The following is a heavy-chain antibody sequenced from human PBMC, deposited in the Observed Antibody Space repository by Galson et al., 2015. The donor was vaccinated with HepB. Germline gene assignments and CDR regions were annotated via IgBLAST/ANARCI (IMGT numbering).Heavy chain of an antibody. D-gene: IGHD1-26*01. Sequence: LRLSCAASGFTFGSYEMNWVRQAPGKGLEWVSYISSSGSTIYYADSVKGRFTISRDNAKNSLYLQMNSLRAEDTAVYYCARGSGREYDYWGQGTLVTVSS. J-gene: IGHJ4*02. CDR3: ARGSGREYDY. CDR2: ISSSGSTI. CDR1: GFTFGSYE. V-gene: IGHV3-48*03.